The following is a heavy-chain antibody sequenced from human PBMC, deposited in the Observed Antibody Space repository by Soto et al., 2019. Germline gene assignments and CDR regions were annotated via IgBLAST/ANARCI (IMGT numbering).Heavy chain of an antibody. CDR2: MLYSGLT. D-gene: IGHD2-15*01. V-gene: IGHV4-39*01. Sequence: PSETLSLTCSVSGYSVSSSDYYWAWIRQPPGKGLEWIGSMLYSGLTYYNPSLKSRVTLSVDTPKNQFSVRLNSVIASDTAVYYCAPLSVSLSGPYGIHVWGQGTTVTVSS. J-gene: IGHJ6*02. CDR1: GYSVSSSDYY. CDR3: APLSVSLSGPYGIHV.